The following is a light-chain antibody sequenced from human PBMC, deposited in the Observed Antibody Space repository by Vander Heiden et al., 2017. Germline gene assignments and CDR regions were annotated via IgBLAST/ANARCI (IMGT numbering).Light chain of an antibody. CDR1: SGINVGTYR. V-gene: IGLV5-45*02. J-gene: IGLJ3*02. Sequence: SPGASASLTCTLRSGINVGTYRIYWYQQKPGSPPQYLLRYKSDSDKQQGSGIPSRFSGSKDASANAGILLISGLQSEDEADYYCMIWHSSAWVFGGGTKLTVL. CDR2: YKSDSDK. CDR3: MIWHSSAWV.